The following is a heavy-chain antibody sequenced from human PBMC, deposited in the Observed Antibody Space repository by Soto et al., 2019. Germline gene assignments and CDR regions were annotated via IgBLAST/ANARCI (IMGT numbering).Heavy chain of an antibody. Sequence: GGSLKISCAASGFTFSSYAKSWVRQAPGKGLEWGSAISGSGGSTYYADSVKGRFTISRDNSKSTLYLQMNSLRAEDTAVYYSAKEGGPQYYYYYMDVWGKGTTVTVSS. V-gene: IGHV3-23*01. CDR1: GFTFSSYA. D-gene: IGHD3-16*01. J-gene: IGHJ6*03. CDR3: AKEGGPQYYYYYMDV. CDR2: ISGSGGST.